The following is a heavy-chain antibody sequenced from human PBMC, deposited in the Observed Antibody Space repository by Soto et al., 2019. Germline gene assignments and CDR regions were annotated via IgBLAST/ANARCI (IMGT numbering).Heavy chain of an antibody. CDR1: GMTYTTYA. CDR2: INTGNGNT. Sequence: QVQLVQSGAEVKKSGASVKVSCKAAGMTYTTYAIHWVRQAPGQGLEWMGWINTGNGNTRYSQRFQGRVTLTTDTPANTPALALSGMTSEDTAVYYCAMALSGYVTWGLGTLITVSS. CDR3: AMALSGYVT. J-gene: IGHJ5*02. D-gene: IGHD5-12*01. V-gene: IGHV1-3*04.